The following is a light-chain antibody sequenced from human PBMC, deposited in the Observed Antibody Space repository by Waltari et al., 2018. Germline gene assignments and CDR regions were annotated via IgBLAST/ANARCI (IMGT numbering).Light chain of an antibody. V-gene: IGKV4-1*01. CDR2: WAS. J-gene: IGKJ4*01. CDR3: QQYYSTPLT. Sequence: DIVMTQSPDSLAVSLGERATINCKSSQSVLYSSNNKNYLAWYQQKPGQPPKLLIYWASTRESVVPDRFSGSGSGTDFTRTSSSLQAEDVAVYYCQQYYSTPLTFGGGTKVEIK. CDR1: QSVLYSSNNKNY.